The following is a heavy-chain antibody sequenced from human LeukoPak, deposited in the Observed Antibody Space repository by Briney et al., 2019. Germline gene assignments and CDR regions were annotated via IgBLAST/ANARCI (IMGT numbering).Heavy chain of an antibody. J-gene: IGHJ4*02. CDR1: GYTLTELS. CDR2: FDPEDGET. D-gene: IGHD1-26*01. Sequence: EASVKVSCKVSGYTLTELSMHWVRQAPGKGLEWMGGFDPEDGETIYAQKFQGRVTMTEDTSTDTAYMELSSLRSEDTAVYYCATLYSGSFYYFDYWGQGTLVTVSS. V-gene: IGHV1-24*01. CDR3: ATLYSGSFYYFDY.